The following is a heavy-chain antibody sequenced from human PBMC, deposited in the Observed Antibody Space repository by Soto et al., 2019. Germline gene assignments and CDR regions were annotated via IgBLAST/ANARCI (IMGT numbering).Heavy chain of an antibody. CDR1: NGSISDYY. D-gene: IGHD6-13*01. CDR3: ARGILEAAASKPFDI. J-gene: IGHJ3*02. Sequence: HVQLQESGPGLVKPSETLSLTCIVSNGSISDYYWTWIRQPPGKGLEWIGYIYYSGSTNYSHSLKGRFTIAVNTSKNQFSPKLSSVTAAYSAVYYCARGILEAAASKPFDIWGQVTMFTVSS. CDR2: IYYSGST. V-gene: IGHV4-59*01.